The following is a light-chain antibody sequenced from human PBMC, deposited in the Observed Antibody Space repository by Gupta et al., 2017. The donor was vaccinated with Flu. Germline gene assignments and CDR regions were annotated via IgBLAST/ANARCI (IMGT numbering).Light chain of an antibody. CDR2: DAS. V-gene: IGKV3-11*01. J-gene: IGKJ3*01. CDR3: QHRSYWPPRVT. CDR1: HSVSTY. Sequence: TLSLSPGERATLSCRASHSVSTYLGWYQHKPGQAPRLLIYDASKRATGIPARFSGSGSGTEFTLTISSLASEDFAVYYCQHRSYWPPRVTFGPGTRVDIK.